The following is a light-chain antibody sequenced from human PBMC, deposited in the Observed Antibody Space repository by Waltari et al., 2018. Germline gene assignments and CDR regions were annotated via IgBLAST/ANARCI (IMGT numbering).Light chain of an antibody. V-gene: IGLV3-25*03. CDR3: LSPETRGSWV. Sequence: SYELTQSPSVSLSPGQTARSTCSGAALPKKYAYWYQKKPGQAPVLIIFKDRERPSGIPERFSGSTSGTTVTLTITGVQAEDEADYYCLSPETRGSWVFGGGTKLTVL. CDR2: KDR. J-gene: IGLJ2*01. CDR1: ALPKKY.